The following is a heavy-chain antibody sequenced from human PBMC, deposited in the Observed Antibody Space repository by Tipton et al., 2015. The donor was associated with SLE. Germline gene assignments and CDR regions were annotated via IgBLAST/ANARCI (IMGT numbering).Heavy chain of an antibody. D-gene: IGHD4-17*01. CDR1: GGSISFDY. CDR2: IYSSGGR. J-gene: IGHJ2*01. CDR3: ARGSDGEYVRYFDV. V-gene: IGHV4-4*07. Sequence: TLSLTCTVSGGSISFDYWRWIRQSAGRGLEWIGRIYSSGGRDYNPSLRSRVTMSIDASQNRVSLRLKSVSAADTAVYYCARGSDGEYVRYFDVWGPGTLVTVSS.